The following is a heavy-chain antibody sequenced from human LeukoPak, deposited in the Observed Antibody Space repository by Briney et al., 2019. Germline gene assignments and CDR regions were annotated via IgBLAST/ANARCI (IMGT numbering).Heavy chain of an antibody. CDR2: INHSGST. CDR3: ARGILLRCFDWSYYYYYMDV. Sequence: SETLSLTCAVYGGSFSGYYWSWIRQPPGKGLEWIGEINHSGSTNYNPSLKSRVTISVDTSKNQFSLKLSSVTAADTAVYYCARGILLRCFDWSYYYYYMDVWGKGTTVTVSS. V-gene: IGHV4-34*01. J-gene: IGHJ6*03. D-gene: IGHD3-9*01. CDR1: GGSFSGYY.